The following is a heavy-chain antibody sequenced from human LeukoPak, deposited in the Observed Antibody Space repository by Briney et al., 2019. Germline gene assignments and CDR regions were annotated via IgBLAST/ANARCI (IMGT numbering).Heavy chain of an antibody. J-gene: IGHJ6*02. CDR2: MNPNSGNT. Sequence: ASVKVSCKASGYTFTSYDINWVRQATGQGLEWMGWMNPNSGNTGYAREFQGRVTMTWNSSISTAYMDLNSLRSEDTAVYYCARSLLEGYCSGGTCFSGVYYGMDVWAKGPRSPSP. D-gene: IGHD2-15*01. CDR1: GYTFTSYD. V-gene: IGHV1-8*01. CDR3: ARSLLEGYCSGGTCFSGVYYGMDV.